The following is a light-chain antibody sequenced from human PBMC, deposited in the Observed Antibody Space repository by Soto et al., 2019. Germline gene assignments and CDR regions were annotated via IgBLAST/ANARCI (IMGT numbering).Light chain of an antibody. CDR2: GAS. Sequence: EIVFTQSPGTLSFSPGERATLSCRASQSVRSSYLAWYQQRPGQAPRLLIYGASSRATGIPDRFSGSGSGTDFTLTISRLEPEDFAVYYCQQYGSSPLAFGGGTKVDIK. CDR3: QQYGSSPLA. J-gene: IGKJ4*01. CDR1: QSVRSSY. V-gene: IGKV3-20*01.